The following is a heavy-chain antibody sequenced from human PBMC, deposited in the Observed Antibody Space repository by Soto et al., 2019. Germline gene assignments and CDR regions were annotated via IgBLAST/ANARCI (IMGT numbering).Heavy chain of an antibody. CDR2: MNPNSGNT. CDR1: GYTFTSYD. CDR3: ARRGYSSSWYYYYYYGMDV. J-gene: IGHJ6*02. D-gene: IGHD6-13*01. V-gene: IGHV1-8*01. Sequence: ASVKVSCKASGYTFTSYDINWVRQATGQGLEWMGWMNPNSGNTGYAQKFQGRVTMTRNTSISTAYMELSSLRSEDTAVYCARRGYSSSWYYYYYYGMDVWGQGTTVTVSS.